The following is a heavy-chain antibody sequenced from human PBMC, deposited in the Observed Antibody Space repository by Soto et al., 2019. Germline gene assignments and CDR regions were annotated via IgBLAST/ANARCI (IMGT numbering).Heavy chain of an antibody. CDR3: AREGGSSGYYSHSTFFDY. Sequence: SVKVSCKASGGTFSSYAISWVRQAPGQGLEWMGGIIPIFGTANYAQKFQGRVTITADESTSTAYMELSSLRSEDTAVYYCAREGGSSGYYSHSTFFDYWGQGTLVTVSS. CDR1: GGTFSSYA. J-gene: IGHJ4*02. V-gene: IGHV1-69*13. CDR2: IIPIFGTA. D-gene: IGHD3-22*01.